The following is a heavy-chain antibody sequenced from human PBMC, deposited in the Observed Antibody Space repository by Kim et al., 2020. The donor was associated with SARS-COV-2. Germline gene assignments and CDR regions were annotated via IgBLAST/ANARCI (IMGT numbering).Heavy chain of an antibody. Sequence: GGSLRPSCTASGFTFGDYAMSWVRQAPGKGLEWVGFIRSKAYGGTTEYAASVKGRFTISRDDSKSIAYLQMNSLKTEDTAVYYCTRDRTYYDFWSGYYAYYYYYMDVWGKGTTVTVSS. J-gene: IGHJ6*03. D-gene: IGHD3-3*01. V-gene: IGHV3-49*04. CDR2: IRSKAYGGTT. CDR3: TRDRTYYDFWSGYYAYYYYYMDV. CDR1: GFTFGDYA.